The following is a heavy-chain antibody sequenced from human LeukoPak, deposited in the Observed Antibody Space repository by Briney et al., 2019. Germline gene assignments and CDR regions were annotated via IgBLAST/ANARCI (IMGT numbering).Heavy chain of an antibody. J-gene: IGHJ3*02. Sequence: GGSLRLSCAASGFTFSNYGMSWVRQAPGKGLEWVSGISGSGGSTYYADSVKGRFTVSRDNSKNTLYLQMNSLRAEDTAVYYCARDRGFYDCSCYFGAFDIWGQGTMVTVSS. D-gene: IGHD3-22*01. CDR2: ISGSGGST. CDR3: ARDRGFYDCSCYFGAFDI. V-gene: IGHV3-23*01. CDR1: GFTFSNYG.